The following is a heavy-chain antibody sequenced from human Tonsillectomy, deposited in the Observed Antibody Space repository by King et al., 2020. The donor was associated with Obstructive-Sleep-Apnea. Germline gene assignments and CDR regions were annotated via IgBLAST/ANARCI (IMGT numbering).Heavy chain of an antibody. Sequence: VQLVESGGGLVKPGGSLRLSCAGSGFSFSSYTMNWVRQAPGKGPQWVSSISSSDNYIYYADSVKGRFTVSRDNAKNSLYLQMNSLRADDTAIYYCAILGGYDFEDDYWGQGTLVTVSS. CDR2: ISSSDNYI. J-gene: IGHJ4*02. D-gene: IGHD5-12*01. CDR3: AILGGYDFEDDY. V-gene: IGHV3-21*01. CDR1: GFSFSSYT.